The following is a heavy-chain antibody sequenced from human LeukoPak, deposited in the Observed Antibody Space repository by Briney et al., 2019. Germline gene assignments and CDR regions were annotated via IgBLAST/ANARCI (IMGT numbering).Heavy chain of an antibody. J-gene: IGHJ5*02. CDR1: GYTFTGYY. CDR3: ARVVVAAAGENWFDP. CDR2: INPNSGGT. V-gene: IGHV1-2*02. D-gene: IGHD2-15*01. Sequence: ASVKVSCKASGYTFTGYYMHWVRQAPGQGLEWMGWINPNSGGTNYAQKFQGRVTMTRDTSISTAYMELRSLGSDDTAVYYCARVVVAAAGENWFDPWGQGTLVTVSS.